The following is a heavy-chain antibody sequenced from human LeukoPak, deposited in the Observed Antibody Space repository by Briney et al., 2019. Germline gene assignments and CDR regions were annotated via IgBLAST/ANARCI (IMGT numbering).Heavy chain of an antibody. CDR2: INWNGGST. Sequence: PGGSLRLSCAASGFTFDDYGMSWVRQAPGKGLEWVSGINWNGGSTGYADSVKGRFTISRDNAKNSLYLQMNSLRAEDTALYYCARVLGCTNGVCPYYYYYYMDVWGKGTTVTVSS. D-gene: IGHD2-8*01. J-gene: IGHJ6*03. CDR3: ARVLGCTNGVCPYYYYYYMDV. V-gene: IGHV3-20*04. CDR1: GFTFDDYG.